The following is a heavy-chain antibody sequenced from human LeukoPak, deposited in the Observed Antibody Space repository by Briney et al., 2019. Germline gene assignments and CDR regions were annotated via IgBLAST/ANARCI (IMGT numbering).Heavy chain of an antibody. CDR1: GFASVTYA. D-gene: IGHD6-13*01. CDR2: FIGDGGNT. V-gene: IGHV3-64D*06. CDR3: LKGSQGPIWQQLVPDH. Sequence: PGGPWSLSCLPSGFASVTYAMHWVRQAPGRGWKHFSTFIGDGGNTYYADSVKGRFTISRDTSKNTLYLQMSSLRGDDTAVYYCLKGSQGPIWQQLVPDHWGQGTQVTVSS. J-gene: IGHJ4*02.